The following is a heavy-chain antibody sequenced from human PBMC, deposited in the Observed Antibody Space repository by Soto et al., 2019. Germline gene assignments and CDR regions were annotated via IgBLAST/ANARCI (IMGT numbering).Heavy chain of an antibody. J-gene: IGHJ3*02. Sequence: QLQLQESGPGLVKPSETLSLTCTVSGGSISSSSYYWGWIRQPPGKGLEWIGSIYYSGSTYYNPSLKSRVTISVDTSKNQFSLKLSAVTAADTAVYYCARLYCGGDCYSGGHDAFDIWGQGTMVTVSS. V-gene: IGHV4-39*01. CDR2: IYYSGST. D-gene: IGHD2-21*02. CDR1: GGSISSSSYY. CDR3: ARLYCGGDCYSGGHDAFDI.